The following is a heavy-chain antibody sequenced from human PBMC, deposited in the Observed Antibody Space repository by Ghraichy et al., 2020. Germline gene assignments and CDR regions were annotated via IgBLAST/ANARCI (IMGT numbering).Heavy chain of an antibody. D-gene: IGHD3-22*01. J-gene: IGHJ3*02. Sequence: SETLSLTCAVYGGSFSGYYWSWIRQPPGKGLEWIGEINHSGSTNYNPSLKSRVTISVDTSKNQFSLKLSSVTAADTAVYYCARGTVPGYSFIDIWGQGTMVTVSS. CDR1: GGSFSGYY. CDR3: ARGTVPGYSFIDI. V-gene: IGHV4-34*01. CDR2: INHSGST.